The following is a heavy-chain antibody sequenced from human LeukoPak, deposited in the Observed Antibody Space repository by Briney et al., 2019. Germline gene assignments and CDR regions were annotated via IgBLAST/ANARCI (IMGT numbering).Heavy chain of an antibody. V-gene: IGHV1-69*13. Sequence: GASVKVSCKASGGTFSSYAISWVRQAPGQGLEWMGGIIPIFGTANYAQKFQGRVTITADESTSTAYMELSSLRSEDTAVYYCARQEGLEWDGRYFDYWGQGTLVTVSS. D-gene: IGHD1-26*01. CDR3: ARQEGLEWDGRYFDY. J-gene: IGHJ4*02. CDR2: IIPIFGTA. CDR1: GGTFSSYA.